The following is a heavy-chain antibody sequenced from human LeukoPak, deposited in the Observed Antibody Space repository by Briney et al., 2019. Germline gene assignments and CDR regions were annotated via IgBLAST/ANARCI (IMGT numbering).Heavy chain of an antibody. J-gene: IGHJ6*03. CDR2: IYHSGST. CDR3: ARQSYYDFYMDV. V-gene: IGHV4-38-2*01. D-gene: IGHD3-3*01. Sequence: SETLSLTCAVSGYSISSGYYWGWIRPPPGKGLEWIGSIYHSGSTYYDPSLKSRVTISVDTSKNQFSLKLSSVTAADTAVYYCARQSYYDFYMDVWGKGTTVTVPS. CDR1: GYSISSGYY.